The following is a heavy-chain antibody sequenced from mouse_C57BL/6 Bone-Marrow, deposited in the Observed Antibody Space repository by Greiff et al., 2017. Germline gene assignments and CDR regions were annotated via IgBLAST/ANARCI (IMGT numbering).Heavy chain of an antibody. D-gene: IGHD2-4*01. V-gene: IGHV5-4*03. Sequence: EVMLVESGGGLVKPGGSLKLSCAASGFTFSSYAMSWVRQTPEKRLEWVATISDGGSYTYYPDNVKGRFTISRDNAKNNLYLQMNHLKAEDTAMYYCARGSTTMITTYFDYWGQGTTLTVSS. J-gene: IGHJ2*01. CDR3: ARGSTTMITTYFDY. CDR2: ISDGGSYT. CDR1: GFTFSSYA.